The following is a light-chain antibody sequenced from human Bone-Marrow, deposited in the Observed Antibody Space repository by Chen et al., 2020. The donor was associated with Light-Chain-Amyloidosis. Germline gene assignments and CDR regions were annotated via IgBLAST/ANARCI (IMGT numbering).Light chain of an antibody. J-gene: IGKJ2*01. CDR1: QNIGDW. CDR3: QQYRSFTFT. Sequence: DIRMTQSPSTLSASVGDRVTITCRASQNIGDWLAWFQQKPGKAPKLLISKGSNLESGVPSRFTGSGSGTEFTLTISSLQPDDFATYFCQQYRSFTFTFGQGTKL. CDR2: KGS. V-gene: IGKV1-5*03.